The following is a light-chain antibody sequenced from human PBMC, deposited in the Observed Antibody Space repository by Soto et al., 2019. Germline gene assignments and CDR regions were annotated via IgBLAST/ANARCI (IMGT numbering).Light chain of an antibody. J-gene: IGKJ5*01. CDR1: QDISNL. CDR2: ATS. Sequence: DLPLAPSPTFVSAAVGGRGTPPCWASQDISNLLAWYQQKPGKAPTLLIYATSNLQRGVPSRFSGSGSGTDFTLTISSLQPEEFATYFCQQANSFPITFGQGTRLDIK. CDR3: QQANSFPIT. V-gene: IGKV1D-12*01.